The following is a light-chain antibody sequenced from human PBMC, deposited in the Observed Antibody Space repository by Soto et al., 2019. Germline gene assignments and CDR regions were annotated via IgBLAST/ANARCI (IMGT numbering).Light chain of an antibody. V-gene: IGLV2-8*01. Sequence: QSALTQPPSASGSPGQSVTISCTGTSSDVGACNYVSWFQQHPGKAPKLIIYEVSKRPSGVPDRFSGSKSGSTASLIVSGLQAEDEADYYCSSCAGRNHLVFGGGTKVTVL. CDR1: SSDVGACNY. CDR3: SSCAGRNHLV. CDR2: EVS. J-gene: IGLJ2*01.